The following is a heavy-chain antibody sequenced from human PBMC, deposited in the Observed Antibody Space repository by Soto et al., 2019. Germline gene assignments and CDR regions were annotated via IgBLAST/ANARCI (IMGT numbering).Heavy chain of an antibody. CDR2: IIPIFGTA. CDR1: GGTFSSYA. V-gene: IGHV1-69*12. CDR3: ARDKDETDSSSWSRPYYYYYGMDV. J-gene: IGHJ6*02. Sequence: QVQLVQSGAEVKKPGSSVKVSCKASGGTFSSYAISWVRQAPGQGLEWMGGIIPIFGTANYAQKFQGRVTITADESTSTAYMELSSLRSEDTAVYYCARDKDETDSSSWSRPYYYYYGMDVWGQGTTVTVSS. D-gene: IGHD6-13*01.